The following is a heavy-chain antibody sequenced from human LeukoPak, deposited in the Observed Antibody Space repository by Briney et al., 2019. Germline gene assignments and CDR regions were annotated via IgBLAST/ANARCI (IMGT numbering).Heavy chain of an antibody. CDR1: GVSMTPYY. CDR3: ARDVSRVRGIKSYHFYY. D-gene: IGHD1-26*01. J-gene: IGHJ4*02. CDR2: ISHSGST. Sequence: KSSETLSLTCTVSGVSMTPYYWSWIRQPPGKGLEWIGYISHSGSTNYNPSLKSRATLSLDTSENHLSLRLSSVTAADTAVYYCARDVSRVRGIKSYHFYYWGQGTLVTVSS. V-gene: IGHV4-59*01.